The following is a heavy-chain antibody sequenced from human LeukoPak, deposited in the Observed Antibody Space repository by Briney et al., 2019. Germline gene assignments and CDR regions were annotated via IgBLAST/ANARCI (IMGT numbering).Heavy chain of an antibody. CDR3: ASWTYYYDSSGSPELS. V-gene: IGHV4-34*01. Sequence: PSETLSLTCAVYGGSFSNYYCSWIRQPPGKGLEWIGEINHSGSANYNPSLKSRGNISVEKSKNKCSLRLNSMTAADTAVYYCASWTYYYDSSGSPELSWGQGTLVTVSS. J-gene: IGHJ5*02. D-gene: IGHD3-22*01. CDR2: INHSGSA. CDR1: GGSFSNYY.